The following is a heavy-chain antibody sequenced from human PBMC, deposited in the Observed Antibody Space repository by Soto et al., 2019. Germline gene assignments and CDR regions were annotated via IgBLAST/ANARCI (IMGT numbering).Heavy chain of an antibody. CDR3: TQDGGSRDWLTVN. CDR1: GFTFTSYA. CDR2: ITGGGDNT. V-gene: IGHV3-23*01. D-gene: IGHD3-9*01. J-gene: IGHJ4*02. Sequence: EVQLLESGGDLVQPGGSLRLSCAASGFTFTSYAMSWIRQAPGKGLEWVSAITGGGDNTYYAGSVKGRFTISRDNSKNTLYLQMNRLRAADTAFYYCTQDGGSRDWLTVNWGQGTLVTVSS.